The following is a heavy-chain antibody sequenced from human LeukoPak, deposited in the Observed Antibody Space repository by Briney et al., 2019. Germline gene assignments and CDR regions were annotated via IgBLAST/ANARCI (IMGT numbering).Heavy chain of an antibody. J-gene: IGHJ5*01. CDR2: ISVSDGST. CDR3: AKVLGYVDPFDS. CDR1: GFTFSSSA. Sequence: GGSLRLSCAASGFTFSSSAMAWVRRAPGEGLRWVLSISVSDGSTHYADSVKGRFTISRDNSKNTLFLQMNFLRAEDTAEYFCAKVLGYVDPFDSWGQGTLVTVSS. D-gene: IGHD2-15*01. V-gene: IGHV3-23*01.